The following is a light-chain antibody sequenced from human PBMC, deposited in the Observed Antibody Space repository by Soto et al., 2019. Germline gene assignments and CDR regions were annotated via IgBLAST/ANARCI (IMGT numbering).Light chain of an antibody. J-gene: IGKJ5*01. CDR1: QNVLSN. CDR2: GAS. CDR3: QQYNDWPST. V-gene: IGKV3-15*01. Sequence: IVLTQSPATLSVSPGERATLSCRASQNVLSNLAWYQQKPGQAPRLLIYGASTRATGLPVRFSGSGSGTQYTLTISSLQSEDCAVYYCQQYNDWPSTFGQGTRLEIK.